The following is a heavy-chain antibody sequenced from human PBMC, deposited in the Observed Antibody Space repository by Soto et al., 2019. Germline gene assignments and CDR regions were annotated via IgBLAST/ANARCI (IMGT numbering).Heavy chain of an antibody. J-gene: IGHJ4*02. CDR1: GFTFDDNE. CDR3: AISQDRGGRTTFIY. V-gene: IGHV3-9*01. CDR2: INCKSEI. Sequence: SLRVSCAVSGFTFDDNELPWVRQAPEKGLEWVSGINCKSEIGYADSVKGGFTISRDNAENSLYLQMKSLRAEDTALYYCAISQDRGGRTTFIYWGQGTQVTVSS. D-gene: IGHD3-16*01.